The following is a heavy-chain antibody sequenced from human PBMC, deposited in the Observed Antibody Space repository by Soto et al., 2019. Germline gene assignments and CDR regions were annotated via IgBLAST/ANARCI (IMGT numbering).Heavy chain of an antibody. D-gene: IGHD2-2*01. CDR3: ARGLRGGIYQLLSIDY. Sequence: QVQLVQSGAEVKKPGASVKVSCKASGYSFTSYAIHWVRQAPGQRLEWMGWINAGSGDTKYSQKFQGRVTITRDTSAITAYMELGSLISEDTAVYYCARGLRGGIYQLLSIDYSGQGTIVTVSS. CDR1: GYSFTSYA. J-gene: IGHJ4*02. V-gene: IGHV1-3*01. CDR2: INAGSGDT.